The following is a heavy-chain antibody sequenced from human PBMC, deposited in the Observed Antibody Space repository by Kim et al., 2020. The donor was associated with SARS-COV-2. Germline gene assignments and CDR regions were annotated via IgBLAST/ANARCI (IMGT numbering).Heavy chain of an antibody. D-gene: IGHD2-21*01. CDR1: GDSIRSRTW. CDR3: ARGQVVSGALTNWFDP. Sequence: SETLSLTCAVFGDSIRSRTWWTWVRQSPGKGLEWIGEVFHTGTTNFNPSLGSRVTMSVDNSKNQFSLKLNSMTAADTAVYFCARGQVVSGALTNWFDPWG. V-gene: IGHV4-4*02. CDR2: VFHTGTT. J-gene: IGHJ5*02.